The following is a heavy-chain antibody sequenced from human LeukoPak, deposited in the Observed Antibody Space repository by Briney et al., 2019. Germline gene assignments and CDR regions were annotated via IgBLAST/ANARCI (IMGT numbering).Heavy chain of an antibody. CDR1: GFTFSTYW. V-gene: IGHV3-7*01. J-gene: IGHJ4*02. CDR2: IKQDGSEK. Sequence: GGSLRLSCAASGFTFSTYWMTWVRQAPGKGLEWVANIKQDGSEKYYVDSVKGRCTISRDNAKNSLYLQMNSLRAQDTAVYYCATPAGTYGGGDYFAYWGQGTLVTVSS. CDR3: ATPAGTYGGGDYFAY. D-gene: IGHD3-10*01.